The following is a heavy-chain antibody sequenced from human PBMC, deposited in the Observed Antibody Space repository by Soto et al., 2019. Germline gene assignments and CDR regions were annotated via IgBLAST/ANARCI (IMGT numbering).Heavy chain of an antibody. V-gene: IGHV1-3*01. CDR3: ARAAYCSSSTCSDAFDI. Sequence: GASVKVSCKASGYSFTAYAMHWVRQAPGQRPEWMGWINAGNGNTKYSQKLQGRITFSRDTSASTVYMELSSLRFEDRAVYYCARAAYCSSSTCSDAFDIWGQGTMVTVSS. J-gene: IGHJ3*02. CDR1: GYSFTAYA. D-gene: IGHD2-2*01. CDR2: INAGNGNT.